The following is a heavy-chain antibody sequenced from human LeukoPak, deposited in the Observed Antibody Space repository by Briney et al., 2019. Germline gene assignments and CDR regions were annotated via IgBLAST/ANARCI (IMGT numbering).Heavy chain of an antibody. J-gene: IGHJ4*02. CDR3: ATEIVGYGDVHYFDS. V-gene: IGHV1-24*01. D-gene: IGHD4-17*01. Sequence: GASVKISCKVSGYTLTEISMHWVRQAPGQGLEWMGGFNPEDAETIYARSLQGRLTVTEDTSTDTAYMELSSLRSEDTAMYYCATEIVGYGDVHYFDSWGQGTLVTVSS. CDR2: FNPEDAET. CDR1: GYTLTEIS.